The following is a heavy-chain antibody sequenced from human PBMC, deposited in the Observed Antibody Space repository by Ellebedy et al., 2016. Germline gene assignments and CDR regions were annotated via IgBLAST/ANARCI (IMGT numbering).Heavy chain of an antibody. CDR1: GFIFSSYD. V-gene: IGHV3-23*01. CDR3: AKQWGTSGPDDY. Sequence: GESLKISCAASGFIFSSYDMSWVRQAPGKGLEWVSLISASGTQTYYTDSVKGRFTISRDNSKNTLFLQMNSLRVEDTALYYCAKQWGTSGPDDYWGQGTLVTVSS. J-gene: IGHJ4*02. D-gene: IGHD3-16*01. CDR2: ISASGTQT.